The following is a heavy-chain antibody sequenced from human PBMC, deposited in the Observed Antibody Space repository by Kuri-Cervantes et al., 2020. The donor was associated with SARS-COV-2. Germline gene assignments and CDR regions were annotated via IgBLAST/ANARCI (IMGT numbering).Heavy chain of an antibody. D-gene: IGHD3-16*02. CDR2: IYYSGST. CDR3: ARSFRVWGSYRQYYYYYGMDV. V-gene: IGHV4-39*01. CDR1: GGSISSSSYY. J-gene: IGHJ6*02. Sequence: GSLRLSCTVSGGSISSSSYYWGWIRQPPGKGLEWIGSIYYSGSTYYNPSLKSRVTISVDTSKNQFSLKLSSVTAADTAVYYCARSFRVWGSYRQYYYYYGMDVWGQGTTVTVSS.